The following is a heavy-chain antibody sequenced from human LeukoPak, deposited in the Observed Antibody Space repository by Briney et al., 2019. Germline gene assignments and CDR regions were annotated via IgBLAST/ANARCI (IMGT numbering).Heavy chain of an antibody. D-gene: IGHD5-12*01. Sequence: PSETLSLTCAAYGGSFSGYYWSWIRQPPGKGLEWIGEINHSGSTNYNPSLKSRVTISVDTSKNQFSLKLSSVTAADTAVYYCARKDPGYSGYSDFDYWGQGTLVTVSS. V-gene: IGHV4-34*01. CDR1: GGSFSGYY. CDR3: ARKDPGYSGYSDFDY. J-gene: IGHJ4*02. CDR2: INHSGST.